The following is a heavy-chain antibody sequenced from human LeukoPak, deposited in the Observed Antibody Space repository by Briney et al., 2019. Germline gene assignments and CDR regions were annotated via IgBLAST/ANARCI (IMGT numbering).Heavy chain of an antibody. CDR3: ARDQDPGAFDI. CDR2: ISAYNGNT. CDR1: SYTLTNYG. Sequence: ASVKVSCKASSYTLTNYGISWVRQAPGQGLEWMGWISAYNGNTNYAQNLQGRVTMTADTSTNTAYMELRSLRSDDTAVYYCARDQDPGAFDIWGQGTMVTVSS. J-gene: IGHJ3*02. V-gene: IGHV1-18*01.